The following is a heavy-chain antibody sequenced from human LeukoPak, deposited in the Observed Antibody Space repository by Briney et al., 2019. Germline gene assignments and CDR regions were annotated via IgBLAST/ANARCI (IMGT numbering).Heavy chain of an antibody. J-gene: IGHJ4*02. CDR3: VRDRGNPLYYYDSSGSSFDY. CDR1: GYTFTSYG. V-gene: IGHV1-18*01. D-gene: IGHD3-22*01. CDR2: ISGYNGKT. Sequence: GASVKVSCKASGYTFTSYGISWVRQAPGQGLEWMGWISGYNGKTNYAQKLQGRVTMTTDTSTSTAYMELRSLRSDDTAVYYCVRDRGNPLYYYDSSGSSFDYWGQGTLVTVSS.